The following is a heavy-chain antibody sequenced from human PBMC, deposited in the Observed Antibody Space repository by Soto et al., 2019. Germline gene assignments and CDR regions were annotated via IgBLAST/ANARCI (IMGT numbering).Heavy chain of an antibody. D-gene: IGHD6-13*01. J-gene: IGHJ6*02. V-gene: IGHV3-74*01. Sequence: EVQLVESGGGLVQPGGSLRLSCAASGFSFSSYWMHWVRQAPGKGLVWVSRINSDGSSTSYADSVKGRFTISRDNAKNTLYLQMNSLRAEDTAVYYCASSWQQNGMDVWGQGTTVTVSS. CDR2: INSDGSST. CDR1: GFSFSSYW. CDR3: ASSWQQNGMDV.